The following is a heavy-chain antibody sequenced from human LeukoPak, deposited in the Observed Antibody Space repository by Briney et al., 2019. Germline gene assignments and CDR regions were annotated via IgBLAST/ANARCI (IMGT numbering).Heavy chain of an antibody. CDR1: GYTFTNFG. CDR2: ISAYNGNT. Sequence: RASVKVSCKASGYTFTNFGISWVRQAPGQGLEWMGWISAYNGNTNYAQRLQGRVTMTTDTSTSTAYMELRSLRSEDTVVYYCASGWYSDRLFDDWGQGTLVTVSA. CDR3: ASGWYSDRLFDD. V-gene: IGHV1-18*01. D-gene: IGHD6-19*01. J-gene: IGHJ4*02.